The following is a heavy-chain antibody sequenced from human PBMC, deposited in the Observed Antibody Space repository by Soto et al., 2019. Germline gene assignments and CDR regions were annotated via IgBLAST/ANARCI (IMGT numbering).Heavy chain of an antibody. D-gene: IGHD5-12*01. CDR2: INQDGSEK. V-gene: IGHV3-7*01. J-gene: IGHJ4*02. Sequence: PGGSLRLSCGASGLTFRSYWMSWVRQAPGKGLEWVANINQDGSEKYYVDSVKGRFTISRDNAENSVYLQMNTLRAEDTAVYYCARDHIVATIVFEYWGLGTLVTVSS. CDR1: GLTFRSYW. CDR3: ARDHIVATIVFEY.